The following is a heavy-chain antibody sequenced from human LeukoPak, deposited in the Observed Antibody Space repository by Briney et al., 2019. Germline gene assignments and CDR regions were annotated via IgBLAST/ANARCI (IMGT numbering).Heavy chain of an antibody. CDR1: GGSISSGSYY. CDR2: IYTSGST. Sequence: PSQTLSLTCTVSGGSISSGSYYWRWIRQPAGKGLEWIGRIYTSGSTNYNPSLKSRVTISVDTSKNQFSLKLSSVTAADTAVYYCARAGYSSGWYGDYWGQGTLVTVSS. CDR3: ARAGYSSGWYGDY. D-gene: IGHD6-19*01. V-gene: IGHV4-61*02. J-gene: IGHJ4*02.